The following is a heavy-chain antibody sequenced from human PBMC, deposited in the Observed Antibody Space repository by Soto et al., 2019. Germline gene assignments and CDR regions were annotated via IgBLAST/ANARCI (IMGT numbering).Heavy chain of an antibody. Sequence: EVQLLESGGGLVQPGGSLRLSCVASGFTFSAYAMSWVRQTPDKGLQWVSGLFGSGAGINYADSVRGRFTVSRDNSKNTLYLQMNYLRDEDTAVYYCGKDLIANNGIWEPFDMWGRGTRVTVSS. D-gene: IGHD2-8*01. J-gene: IGHJ3*02. CDR2: LFGSGAGI. V-gene: IGHV3-23*01. CDR3: GKDLIANNGIWEPFDM. CDR1: GFTFSAYA.